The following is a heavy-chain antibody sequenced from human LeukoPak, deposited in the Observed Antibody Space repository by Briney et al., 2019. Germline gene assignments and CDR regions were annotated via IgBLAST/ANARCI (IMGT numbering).Heavy chain of an antibody. CDR1: GFTFSSYG. V-gene: IGHV3-30*03. CDR2: ISYDGSNK. CDR3: APDLRGSASSLDD. J-gene: IGHJ4*02. D-gene: IGHD6-25*01. Sequence: PGRSLRLSCAASGFTFSSYGMHWVRQAPGKGLEWVALISYDGSNKYYADSVKGRFTISRDNSKNTVYLQMNSLRAEDTALYYCAPDLRGSASSLDDWGQGTLVTVSS.